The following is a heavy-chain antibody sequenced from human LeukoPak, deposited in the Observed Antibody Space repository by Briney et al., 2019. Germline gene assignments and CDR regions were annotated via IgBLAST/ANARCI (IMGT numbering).Heavy chain of an antibody. D-gene: IGHD1-26*01. CDR2: IHYSGTT. CDR3: ARQYSGSYDY. Sequence: SETLSLTCAVSGGSISSGGYSWSWIRQPPGKGLEWIGSIHYSGTTHYNPSLESRVIISVDTSKNQFSLKLRSVTAADTAVYYCARQYSGSYDYWGQGTLVTVSS. CDR1: GGSISSGGYS. J-gene: IGHJ4*02. V-gene: IGHV4-39*01.